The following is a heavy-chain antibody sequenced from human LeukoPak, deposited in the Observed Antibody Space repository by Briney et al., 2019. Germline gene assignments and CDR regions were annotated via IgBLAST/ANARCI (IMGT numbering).Heavy chain of an antibody. CDR2: ISGDAGRT. Sequence: QSGGSLRLSCAASGFTFSSYGMNCVRQAPGKGLVWVSGISGDAGRTYYTDSVKGRFTISRDNAKNSLYLQMNSVRAEDTALYYCARRDIVVVPAAIIGAFDIWGQGTMVTVSS. D-gene: IGHD2-2*02. J-gene: IGHJ3*02. V-gene: IGHV3-23*01. CDR1: GFTFSSYG. CDR3: ARRDIVVVPAAIIGAFDI.